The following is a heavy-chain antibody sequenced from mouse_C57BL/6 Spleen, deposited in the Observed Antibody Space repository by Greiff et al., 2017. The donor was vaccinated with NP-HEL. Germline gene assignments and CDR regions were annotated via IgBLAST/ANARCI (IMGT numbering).Heavy chain of an antibody. J-gene: IGHJ4*01. CDR1: GFTFSSYA. D-gene: IGHD1-1*01. Sequence: EVHLVESGGGLVKPGGSLKLSCAASGFTFSSYAMSWVRQTPEKRLEWVATISDGGSYTYYPDNVKGRFTISRDNAKNNLYLQMSHLKSEDTAMYYCARDIYYYGSSYDYYAMDYWGQGTSVTVSS. V-gene: IGHV5-4*01. CDR3: ARDIYYYGSSYDYYAMDY. CDR2: ISDGGSYT.